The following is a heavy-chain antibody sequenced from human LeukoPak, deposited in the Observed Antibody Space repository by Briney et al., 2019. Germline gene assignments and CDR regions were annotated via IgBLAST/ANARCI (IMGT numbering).Heavy chain of an antibody. CDR1: GFTFSSYA. V-gene: IGHV3-64*01. CDR3: ARDHSLQSGYSYGYRPHYYMDV. Sequence: GGSLRLSCAASGFTFSSYAMHWVRQAPGKGLEYVSAISSNGGSTYYANSVKGRFTISRDNSKNTLYLQMGSLRAEDMAVYYCARDHSLQSGYSYGYRPHYYMDVWGKGTTITVSS. CDR2: ISSNGGST. D-gene: IGHD5-18*01. J-gene: IGHJ6*03.